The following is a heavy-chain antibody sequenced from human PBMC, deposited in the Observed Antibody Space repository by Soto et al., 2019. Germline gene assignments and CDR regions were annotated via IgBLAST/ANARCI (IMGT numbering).Heavy chain of an antibody. J-gene: IGHJ4*02. Sequence: QITLKESGPTLVKPTQTLTLTCTFSGFSLSTSGVGVGWIRQPPGKALEWLALIYWNDDKRYSPSLKSRLTITKDTSQSQVVLTLTNMDPVDTATYYCAHSFPPEAPSTRIVPGAMYYFDYWGQGTLVSVSS. CDR1: GFSLSTSGVG. CDR3: AHSFPPEAPSTRIVPGAMYYFDY. CDR2: IYWNDDK. D-gene: IGHD3-22*01. V-gene: IGHV2-5*01.